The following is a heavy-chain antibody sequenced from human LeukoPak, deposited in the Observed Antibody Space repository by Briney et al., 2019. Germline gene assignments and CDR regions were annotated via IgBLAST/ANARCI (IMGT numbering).Heavy chain of an antibody. CDR3: ARDREGRGYSYGYEY. Sequence: PGGSLRLSCAASEFTFSTFGMHWVRQAPGKGLEWVAFIRYDASNKYYADSVKGRFTISRDNAKNSLYLQMNSLRAEDTAVYYCARDREGRGYSYGYEYWGQGTLVTVSS. J-gene: IGHJ4*02. V-gene: IGHV3-30*02. CDR2: IRYDASNK. D-gene: IGHD5-18*01. CDR1: EFTFSTFG.